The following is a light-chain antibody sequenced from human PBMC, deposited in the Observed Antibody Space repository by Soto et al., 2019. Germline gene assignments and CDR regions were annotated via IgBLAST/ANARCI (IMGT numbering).Light chain of an antibody. CDR3: QQYNNWPRT. Sequence: EIVMTQSPATLSVSPWERATLSCRASQSVSSNLAWYQQKPGQAPRLLIYGASTRATGIPARFSGSGSGTESTLTISSLQSEDFAVYYCQQYNNWPRTFGQGTKVDIK. V-gene: IGKV3-15*01. CDR1: QSVSSN. CDR2: GAS. J-gene: IGKJ1*01.